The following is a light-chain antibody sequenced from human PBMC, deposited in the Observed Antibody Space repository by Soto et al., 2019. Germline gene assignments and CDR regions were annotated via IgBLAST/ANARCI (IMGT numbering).Light chain of an antibody. Sequence: QSALIQPASVSGSPGQSITISCTGTSSDVGTYNLVSWYQQHPGKAPKLLISEDNKRPSGVSTRFSGSKSGNTASLSISGLQAEDEADYFCCSYATINTFVFGTGTKVTVL. CDR1: SSDVGTYNL. CDR3: CSYATINTFV. V-gene: IGLV2-23*02. J-gene: IGLJ1*01. CDR2: EDN.